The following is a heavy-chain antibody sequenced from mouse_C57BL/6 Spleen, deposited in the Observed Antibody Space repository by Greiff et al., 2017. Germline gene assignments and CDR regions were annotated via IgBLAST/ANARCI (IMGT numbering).Heavy chain of an antibody. CDR3: ARTGFDYYGSSWAMDY. V-gene: IGHV1-52*01. J-gene: IGHJ4*01. Sequence: QVQLQQPGAGLVRPGSSVKLSCKASGYTFTSYWMHWVKQRPIQGLEWIGNIDPSDSETHYNQKFKDKATLTVDKSSSTAYMQLSSLTSEDSAVYYCARTGFDYYGSSWAMDYWGQGTSVTVSS. CDR2: IDPSDSET. D-gene: IGHD1-1*01. CDR1: GYTFTSYW.